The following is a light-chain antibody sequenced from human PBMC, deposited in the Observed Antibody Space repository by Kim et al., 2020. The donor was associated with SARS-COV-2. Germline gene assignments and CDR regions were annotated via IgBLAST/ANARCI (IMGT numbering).Light chain of an antibody. CDR3: QAWDSSTVE. Sequence: ELTQPPSAFVSPGQTASITCPGDKLGDKYVCWYQQKPGQSPVLVIYRDSKRPSGIPERFSGSNSGNTATLTISGTQAMDEADYYCQAWDSSTVEFGG. J-gene: IGLJ3*02. CDR2: RDS. CDR1: KLGDKY. V-gene: IGLV3-1*01.